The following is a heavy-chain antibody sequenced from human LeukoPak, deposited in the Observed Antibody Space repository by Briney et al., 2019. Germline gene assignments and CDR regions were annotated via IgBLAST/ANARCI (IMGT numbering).Heavy chain of an antibody. CDR3: ARDLVVPAAISVGMDV. Sequence: PGGSLRQSCAASVFTYSCYIMNWLRQAPGKGLEWVSSISSSSYIYYADSVKGRFTISRDNDKNSLYLQMNSLRAEDTAVYYCARDLVVPAAISVGMDVWGQGTTVTVSS. CDR1: VFTYSCYI. CDR2: ISSSSYI. V-gene: IGHV3-21*01. J-gene: IGHJ6*02. D-gene: IGHD2-2*01.